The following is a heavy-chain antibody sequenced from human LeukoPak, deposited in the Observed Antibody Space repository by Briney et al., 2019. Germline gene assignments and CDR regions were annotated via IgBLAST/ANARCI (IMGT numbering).Heavy chain of an antibody. D-gene: IGHD1-26*01. J-gene: IGHJ4*02. CDR3: AKGGAEHTSFDY. CDR2: ISGSGGGT. Sequence: PGGSLRLSGAAPGFTFDDYAMSWVPQAPGRGLEWVSAISGSGGGTYYADSVKGRFTISRDHSNNALFLQMDILMAEDTAVYYCAKGGAEHTSFDYSGQGTLVTVSS. CDR1: GFTFDDYA. V-gene: IGHV3-23*01.